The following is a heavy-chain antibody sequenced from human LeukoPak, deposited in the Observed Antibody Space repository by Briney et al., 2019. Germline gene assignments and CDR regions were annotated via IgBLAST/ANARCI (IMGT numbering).Heavy chain of an antibody. D-gene: IGHD2-21*02. CDR2: ISSSSSYI. V-gene: IGHV3-21*01. Sequence: GGSLRLSCAASGFTFSSYSMNWVRQAPGKGLEWVSSISSSSSYIYYADSVKGRFTISRDNAKNSLYLQMNSLRAEYTAVYYCARDLYCGGDCYPYYFDYWGQGTLVTVSS. CDR1: GFTFSSYS. CDR3: ARDLYCGGDCYPYYFDY. J-gene: IGHJ4*02.